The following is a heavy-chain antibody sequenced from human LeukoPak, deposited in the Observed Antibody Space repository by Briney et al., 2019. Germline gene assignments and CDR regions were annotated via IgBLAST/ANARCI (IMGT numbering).Heavy chain of an antibody. CDR1: GYTFTSYD. V-gene: IGHV1-2*02. CDR2: INPNSGGT. D-gene: IGHD6-13*01. J-gene: IGHJ3*02. CDR3: ATQIGAAGAFDI. Sequence: ASVKVSCKASGYTFTSYDINWVRPASGQGLEWMGWINPNSGGTNYAQKFQGRVTMTRDTSISTAYMELSRLRSDDTAVYYCATQIGAAGAFDIWGQGTMVTVSS.